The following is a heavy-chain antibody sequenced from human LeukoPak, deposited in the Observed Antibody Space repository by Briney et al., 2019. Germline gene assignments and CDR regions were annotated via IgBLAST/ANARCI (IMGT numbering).Heavy chain of an antibody. D-gene: IGHD4-17*01. V-gene: IGHV3-48*04. Sequence: GGSLRLSCAASGFTFSSYSMNWVRQAPGKGLEWVSYISSSSSTIYYADSVKGRFTISRDNAKNSLYLQMNSLRADDTAVYYCARDVTVTTYSRYAFDIWGQGTMVTVSS. CDR3: ARDVTVTTYSRYAFDI. J-gene: IGHJ3*02. CDR2: ISSSSSTI. CDR1: GFTFSSYS.